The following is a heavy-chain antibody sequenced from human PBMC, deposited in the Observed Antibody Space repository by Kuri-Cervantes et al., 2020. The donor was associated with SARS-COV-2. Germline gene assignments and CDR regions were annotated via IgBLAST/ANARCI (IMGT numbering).Heavy chain of an antibody. Sequence: SETLSLTCTVSGGPISSYYWSWIRQPPGKGLEWIGYIYYSGSTNYNPSLKSRVTISVDTSKNQFSLKLSSVTAADTAVYYCARGLVSYASDWKGGPYWGQGLRVTVSS. V-gene: IGHV4-59*01. CDR1: GGPISSYY. CDR2: IYYSGST. D-gene: IGHD1-1*01. J-gene: IGHJ4*02. CDR3: ARGLVSYASDWKGGPY.